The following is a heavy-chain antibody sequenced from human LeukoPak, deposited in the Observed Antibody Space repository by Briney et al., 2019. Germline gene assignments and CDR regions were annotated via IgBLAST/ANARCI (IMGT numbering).Heavy chain of an antibody. CDR3: ARESIVIVPTTMDDASDI. V-gene: IGHV3-7*01. J-gene: IGHJ3*02. D-gene: IGHD2-2*01. Sequence: GGSLRLSCAASGFTFSHYYMSWVRQAPGKGLEWVANIKQDGSEQFYLDSVKGRFTISRDNAKNALYLQMHSLRVEDTAVYYCARESIVIVPTTMDDASDIWGQGTMVTVSS. CDR1: GFTFSHYY. CDR2: IKQDGSEQ.